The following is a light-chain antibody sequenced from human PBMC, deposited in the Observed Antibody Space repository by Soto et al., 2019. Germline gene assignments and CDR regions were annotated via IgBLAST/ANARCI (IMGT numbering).Light chain of an antibody. CDR1: QSISSW. Sequence: DIQMTQSPSTLSASVGDRATITCRASQSISSWLAWYQQKPGKAPKLLIYDASSLESGVPSRFSGSVSGTEFTLTISSLQPDDFATYYCQQYNSYPRTFGGGTKVDIK. CDR3: QQYNSYPRT. J-gene: IGKJ4*01. CDR2: DAS. V-gene: IGKV1-5*01.